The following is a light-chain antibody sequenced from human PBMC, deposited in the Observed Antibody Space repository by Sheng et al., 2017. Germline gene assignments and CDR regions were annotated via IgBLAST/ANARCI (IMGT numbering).Light chain of an antibody. CDR3: QQYGSSPWT. CDR1: QSVGSY. J-gene: IGKJ1*01. Sequence: EVVLTQSPASLALAPGERATLSCRASQSVGSYLAWYQQKRGQPPRLLIYDASSRATGIPDRFSGSGSGTDFTLTISRLEPEDFAVYYCQQYGSSPWTFGQGTKVEIK. V-gene: IGKV3-20*01. CDR2: DAS.